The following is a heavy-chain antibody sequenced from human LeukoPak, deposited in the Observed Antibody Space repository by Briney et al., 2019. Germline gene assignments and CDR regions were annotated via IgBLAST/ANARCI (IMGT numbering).Heavy chain of an antibody. J-gene: IGHJ4*02. V-gene: IGHV1-69-2*01. CDR3: ATPKLRFLEWLLLI. Sequence: GASVKISCKVSGYTFTDYYMHWVQQAPGKGLEWMGLVDPEDDETIYAEKFQGRVTITADTSTDTAYMELSSLRSEDTAVYYCATPKLRFLEWLLLIWGQGTLVTVSS. CDR1: GYTFTDYY. D-gene: IGHD3-3*01. CDR2: VDPEDDET.